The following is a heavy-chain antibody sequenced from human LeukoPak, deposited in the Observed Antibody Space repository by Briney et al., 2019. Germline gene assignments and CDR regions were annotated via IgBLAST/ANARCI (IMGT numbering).Heavy chain of an antibody. CDR1: GFTVSSNY. CDR2: ISGSGGST. Sequence: GGSLRLSCAASGFTVSSNYMSWVRQAPGKGLEWVSVISGSGGSTYYADSVKGRFTISRDNSKNTLYLQMNSLRAEDTAVYYCAKDLGIVSGIVVVVAATHDAFDIWGQGTMVTVSS. J-gene: IGHJ3*02. CDR3: AKDLGIVSGIVVVVAATHDAFDI. V-gene: IGHV3-23*01. D-gene: IGHD2-15*01.